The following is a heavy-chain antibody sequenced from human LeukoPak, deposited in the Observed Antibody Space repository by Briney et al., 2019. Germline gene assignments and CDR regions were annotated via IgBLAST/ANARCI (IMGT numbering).Heavy chain of an antibody. D-gene: IGHD6-13*01. CDR1: GFNFSNNW. J-gene: IGHJ6*02. V-gene: IGHV3-7*05. CDR2: IKQDGTEK. Sequence: PGGSLRLSCAASGFNFSNNWMNWVRLAPGKGLECVANIKQDGTEKYYVDSVKGRFTISRDNAKNSLYLQMNSLRAEDTAVYYCARGSSMDVWGQGTTVTVSS. CDR3: ARGSSMDV.